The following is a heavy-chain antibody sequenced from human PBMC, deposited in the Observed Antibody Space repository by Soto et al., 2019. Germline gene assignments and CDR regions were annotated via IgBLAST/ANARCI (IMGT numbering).Heavy chain of an antibody. Sequence: SVKVSCKASGGTFSSYAISWVRQAPGQGLEWMGGIIPMFGTANYAQKFQGRVTITADESTSTAYMELSSLRSEDTGVYYCARRRLESYDVLTGPRPKSSRNEAFDIWGQGTMVTVSS. CDR2: IIPMFGTA. CDR3: ARRRLESYDVLTGPRPKSSRNEAFDI. V-gene: IGHV1-69*13. CDR1: GGTFSSYA. D-gene: IGHD3-9*01. J-gene: IGHJ3*02.